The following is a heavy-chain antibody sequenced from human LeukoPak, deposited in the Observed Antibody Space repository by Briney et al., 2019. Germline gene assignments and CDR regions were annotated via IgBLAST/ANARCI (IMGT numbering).Heavy chain of an antibody. D-gene: IGHD6-19*01. V-gene: IGHV4-34*01. Sequence: PSETLSLTCAVYGGSFSGYYWSWIRQPPGKGLEWIGEINHSGSTNYNPSLKSRVTISVDTSKNQFSPKLSSVTAADTAVYYCARSSGWYFDYWGQGTLVTVSS. CDR2: INHSGST. CDR3: ARSSGWYFDY. CDR1: GGSFSGYY. J-gene: IGHJ4*02.